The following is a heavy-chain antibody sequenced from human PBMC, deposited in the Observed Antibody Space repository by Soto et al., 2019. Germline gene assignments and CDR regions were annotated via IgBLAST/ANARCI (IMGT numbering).Heavy chain of an antibody. CDR1: GASISGNY. J-gene: IGHJ4*02. Sequence: PSETLSLNCTVSGASISGNYWSWIRQPPGKGLEWIGYIYDSGSTNYSPSLQSRVTMSVDRSKNQFSLALTSVTAADTALYFCARYRRGTGWYYLDYWGQGILVT. CDR2: IYDSGST. CDR3: ARYRRGTGWYYLDY. V-gene: IGHV4-59*01. D-gene: IGHD6-19*01.